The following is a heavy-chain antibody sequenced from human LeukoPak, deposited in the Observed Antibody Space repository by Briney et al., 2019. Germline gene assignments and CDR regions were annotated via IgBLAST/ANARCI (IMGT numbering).Heavy chain of an antibody. CDR3: ARGRYYGSGSYYNVGSLFDY. V-gene: IGHV4-34*01. D-gene: IGHD3-10*01. J-gene: IGHJ4*02. CDR1: SGSFSGYY. CDR2: INHSGST. Sequence: TSETLSLTCAVYSGSFSGYYWSWIRQPPGKGLEWIGEINHSGSTNYNPSLKSRVTISVDTSKNQFSLKLSSVTAADTAVYYCARGRYYGSGSYYNVGSLFDYWGQGTLVTVSS.